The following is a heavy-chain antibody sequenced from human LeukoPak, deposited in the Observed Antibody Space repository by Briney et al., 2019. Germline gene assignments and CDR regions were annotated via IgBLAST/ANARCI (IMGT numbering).Heavy chain of an antibody. CDR2: INPNSGGT. Sequence: GASVKVSCKASGYTFTDYYIHWVRQAPGQGLEWMGWINPNSGGTNYAQKFQGRVTMTRDTSISTAYMELSRLRSDDTAVYYCARDNVDTAMAGGYYFDYWGQGTLVTVSS. J-gene: IGHJ4*02. V-gene: IGHV1-2*02. CDR1: GYTFTDYY. D-gene: IGHD5-18*01. CDR3: ARDNVDTAMAGGYYFDY.